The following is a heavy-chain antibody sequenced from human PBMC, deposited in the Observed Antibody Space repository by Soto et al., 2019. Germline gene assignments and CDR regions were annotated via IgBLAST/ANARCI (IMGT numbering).Heavy chain of an antibody. V-gene: IGHV1-69*13. J-gene: IGHJ4*02. CDR2: IIPIFGTA. D-gene: IGHD3-22*01. Sequence: ASVKVACKASGGTFSSYAVSWVRQAHGQGLEWMGGIIPIFGTANYAQKFQGRVTITADESTSTAYMELSSLRSEDTAVYYCARLSSSGYYGLIDYWGQGTLVTVSS. CDR3: ARLSSSGYYGLIDY. CDR1: GGTFSSYA.